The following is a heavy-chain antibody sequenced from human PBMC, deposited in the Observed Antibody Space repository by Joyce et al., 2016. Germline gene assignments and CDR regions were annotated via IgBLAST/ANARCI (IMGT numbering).Heavy chain of an antibody. CDR3: TGVVVPTTIVGWFDP. CDR2: ISGSGGTT. Sequence: EVQLLESGGGLVQPGGSLRLSCAASGFTFSSYAMSWVRRAPGKGLEWVSAISGSGGTTYYADSVKGRFTISRDNSKNTLYLQMNSLRAEDTAVYYCTGVVVPTTIVGWFDPWGQGTLVTVSP. D-gene: IGHD2-2*02. V-gene: IGHV3-23*01. CDR1: GFTFSSYA. J-gene: IGHJ5*02.